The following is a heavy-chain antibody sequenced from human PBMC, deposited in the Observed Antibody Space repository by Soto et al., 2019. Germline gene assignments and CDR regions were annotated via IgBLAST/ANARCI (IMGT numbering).Heavy chain of an antibody. D-gene: IGHD2-2*01. V-gene: IGHV1-18*01. CDR2: ISAYNGNT. CDR1: GFTFTSYG. J-gene: IGHJ4*02. Sequence: QVQLVQSGAEVKKPGASVKVSCKASGFTFTSYGISWVLQAPGQGLEWMGWISAYNGNTNYAQKLQGRVTMTTDTSTSTAYMELRSLRSDDTAVYYCARVEDIVVVPAAVDYWGQGTLVTVSS. CDR3: ARVEDIVVVPAAVDY.